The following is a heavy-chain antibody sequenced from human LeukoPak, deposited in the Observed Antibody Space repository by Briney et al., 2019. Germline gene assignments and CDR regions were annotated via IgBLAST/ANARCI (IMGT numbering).Heavy chain of an antibody. CDR1: GFTFSSYS. CDR3: TKASWEGVTTTYFDY. CDR2: ITSSNNYI. J-gene: IGHJ4*02. D-gene: IGHD1-26*01. V-gene: IGHV3-21*04. Sequence: PGGSLRLSCAGSGFTFSSYSMNWVRQAPGKGLEWVSSITSSNNYIYYADSMKGRFTISRDNSKNTLYLQMNSLRGDDTARYYCTKASWEGVTTTYFDYWGQGTPVPVSS.